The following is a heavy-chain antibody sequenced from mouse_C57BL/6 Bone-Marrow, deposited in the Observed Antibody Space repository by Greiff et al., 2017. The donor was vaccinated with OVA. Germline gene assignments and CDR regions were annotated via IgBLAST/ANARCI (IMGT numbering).Heavy chain of an antibody. D-gene: IGHD2-4*01. CDR3: ARGPTMITFYAMDY. CDR2: IYPRDGST. Sequence: QVQLQQSDAELVKPGASVKISCKVSGYTFTDHTIHWMKQRPEQGLEWIGYIYPRDGSTKYNETFKGKATLTADKSSSTAYMQLNSLTSEDSAVYCCARGPTMITFYAMDYWGQGTSVTVSS. J-gene: IGHJ4*01. CDR1: GYTFTDHT. V-gene: IGHV1-78*01.